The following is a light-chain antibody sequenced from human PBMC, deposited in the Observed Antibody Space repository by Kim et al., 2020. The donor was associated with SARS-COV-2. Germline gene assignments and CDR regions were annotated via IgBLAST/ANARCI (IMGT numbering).Light chain of an antibody. J-gene: IGKJ1*01. Sequence: SPGERATPSCRASPSVSKNYIAWYQRKPGQAPRRLIYGTSIRATGIPDRFSGSGSGTDFTLTISRLEPEDFAVFYCQQTDTSPWTFGQGTKVDIK. V-gene: IGKV3-20*01. CDR1: PSVSKNY. CDR3: QQTDTSPWT. CDR2: GTS.